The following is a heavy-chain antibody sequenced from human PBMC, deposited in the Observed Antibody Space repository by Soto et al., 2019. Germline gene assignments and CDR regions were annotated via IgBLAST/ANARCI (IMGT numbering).Heavy chain of an antibody. V-gene: IGHV1-18*01. Sequence: ASVKVSCKASGYTFTHFYITWVRQAPGQGLEWMGAISPHNFNTNYAQKFRGRVTLTTEKSTNTAYMDLRSLTSDDTAVYYCARDEGGYDILTGYYKAHHSDYWGQGVPVTVS. J-gene: IGHJ4*02. CDR1: GYTFTHFY. D-gene: IGHD3-9*01. CDR3: ARDEGGYDILTGYYKAHHSDY. CDR2: ISPHNFNT.